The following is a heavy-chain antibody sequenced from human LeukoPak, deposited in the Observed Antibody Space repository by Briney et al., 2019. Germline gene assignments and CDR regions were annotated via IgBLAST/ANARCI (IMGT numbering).Heavy chain of an antibody. D-gene: IGHD6-19*01. CDR1: GFTFSSYA. J-gene: IGHJ4*02. CDR3: AKPMEPYSSGWYDY. CDR2: ISGSGGST. Sequence: GGSLRPSCAASGFTFSSYAMSWVRQAPGKGLEWVSAISGSGGSTYYADSAKGRFTISRDNSKNTLYLQMNSPRAEDTAVYYCAKPMEPYSSGWYDYWGQGTLVTVSS. V-gene: IGHV3-23*01.